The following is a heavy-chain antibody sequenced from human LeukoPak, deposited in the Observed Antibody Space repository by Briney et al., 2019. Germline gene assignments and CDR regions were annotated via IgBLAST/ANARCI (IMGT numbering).Heavy chain of an antibody. J-gene: IGHJ2*01. D-gene: IGHD5-18*01. CDR3: ARSPGRGIRAVPVDFDL. V-gene: IGHV1-18*01. CDR1: GYTSTSYG. CDR2: ISAYNGNT. Sequence: GASVKVSCKASGYTSTSYGISWVRQAPGQGLEWMGWISAYNGNTNYAQKLQDRVTMTTDTSTSTAYMELRSLRSDDTAVYYCARSPGRGIRAVPVDFDLWGRGTLVTVSS.